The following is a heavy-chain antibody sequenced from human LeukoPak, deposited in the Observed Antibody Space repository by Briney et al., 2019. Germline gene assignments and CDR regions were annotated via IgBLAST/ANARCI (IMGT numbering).Heavy chain of an antibody. V-gene: IGHV3-66*01. CDR3: ARDRGAYYYDTGY. CDR2: IYSGGST. D-gene: IGHD3-22*01. Sequence: GGSLRLSCAASGFIISGNYMNWVRQAPGKGLEWLSVIYSGGSTYYAGSVKGRFTISRDDSKNTLYLQMNSLRVEDTAVYYCARDRGAYYYDTGYWGQGILVTVSS. J-gene: IGHJ4*02. CDR1: GFIISGNY.